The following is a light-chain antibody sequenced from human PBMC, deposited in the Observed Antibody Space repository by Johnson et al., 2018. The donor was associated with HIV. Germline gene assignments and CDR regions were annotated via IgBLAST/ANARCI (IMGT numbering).Light chain of an antibody. CDR3: GTWDTSLSAGGV. Sequence: QSVLTQPPSVSAAPGQKVTISCSGSSSNIGNNYVSWYQQLPGTAPKLIIYKNNKRPSGIPDRFSGSKSGTSATLGITGLQTGDAADYYCGTWDTSLSAGGVFGTGTKVTVL. J-gene: IGLJ1*01. CDR2: KNN. V-gene: IGLV1-51*02. CDR1: SSNIGNNY.